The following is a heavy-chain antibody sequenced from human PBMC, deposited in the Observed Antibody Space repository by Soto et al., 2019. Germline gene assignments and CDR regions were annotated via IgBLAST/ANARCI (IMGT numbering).Heavy chain of an antibody. CDR1: GFTFSSYG. V-gene: IGHV3-30*18. Sequence: GESLKISCAASGFTFSSYGMHWVRQAPGKGLEWVAVISYDGSNKYYADSVKGRFTISRDNSKNTLYLQMNSLRAEDTAVYYCAKDVAGALSGSYYYYYYGMDVWGQGTTVTVSS. CDR2: ISYDGSNK. D-gene: IGHD1-26*01. J-gene: IGHJ6*02. CDR3: AKDVAGALSGSYYYYYYGMDV.